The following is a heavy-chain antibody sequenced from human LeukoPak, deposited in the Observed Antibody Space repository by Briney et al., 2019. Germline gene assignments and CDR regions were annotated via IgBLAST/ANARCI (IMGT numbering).Heavy chain of an antibody. Sequence: PSETLSLTCAVYGGSFSGYYWSWIRQPPGKGLEWIGQINHGGSTNYNPSLKSRVTISADTSKNQVSLKVKSVTAADTAVYSCATVRRVRWSLQRFFDYGGRDTLVTVSS. D-gene: IGHD4-23*01. CDR2: INHGGST. J-gene: IGHJ4*02. V-gene: IGHV4-34*01. CDR1: GGSFSGYY. CDR3: ATVRRVRWSLQRFFDY.